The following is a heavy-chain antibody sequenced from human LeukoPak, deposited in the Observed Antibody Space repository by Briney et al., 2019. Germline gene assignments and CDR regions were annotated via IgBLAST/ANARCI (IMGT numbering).Heavy chain of an antibody. CDR1: GGSFSGYY. J-gene: IGHJ6*02. CDR2: INNSGST. CDR3: ARGTSHSSSWYYDYYGMDV. Sequence: SETLSLTSAVYGGSFSGYYWSWLRQPPGKGLEWIGEINNSGSTNYNPSLKSRVTISVDTSKTQFSLKLSSVTAADTAVYYCARGTSHSSSWYYDYYGMDVWGQGTTVTVSS. V-gene: IGHV4-34*01. D-gene: IGHD6-13*01.